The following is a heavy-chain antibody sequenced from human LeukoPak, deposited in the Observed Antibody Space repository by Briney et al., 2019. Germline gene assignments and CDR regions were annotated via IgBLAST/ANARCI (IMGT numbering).Heavy chain of an antibody. J-gene: IGHJ4*02. V-gene: IGHV1-69-2*01. D-gene: IGHD2-2*02. CDR3: GIPDYTSSVAALDH. CDR2: VDPADGET. Sequence: ASVKVSCKASGYTFTNYFIHWVQEAPGKGLEWMGRVDPADGETMYAERFQGRVTIIADTSTDTAYMELSSLTLGDTAVYYCGIPDYTSSVAALDHWGQGTLVTVSS. CDR1: GYTFTNYF.